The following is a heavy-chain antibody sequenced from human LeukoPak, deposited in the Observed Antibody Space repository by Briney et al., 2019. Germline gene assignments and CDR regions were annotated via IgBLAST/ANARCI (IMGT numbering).Heavy chain of an antibody. V-gene: IGHV4-59*01. CDR1: GGSISSYD. CDR2: IYYSGST. Sequence: PSETLSLTCTVSGGSISSYDWSWIRQPPGKGLEWIGYIYYSGSTNYNPSLKSRVTISVDTSKNQFSLKLSSVTAADTSVYYCARTRGVLDAFDIWGQGTMVTVSS. D-gene: IGHD1-1*01. CDR3: ARTRGVLDAFDI. J-gene: IGHJ3*02.